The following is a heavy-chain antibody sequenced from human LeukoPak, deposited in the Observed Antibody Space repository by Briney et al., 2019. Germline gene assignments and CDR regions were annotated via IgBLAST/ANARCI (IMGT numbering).Heavy chain of an antibody. Sequence: ASVKVSCKASGYTFTSYYMHWVRQAPGQGLEWMGIINPSGGSTSYAQKFQGRVTMTRDTSTSTVYMELSSLRSEDTAVYYCASSLYGSGSYYPPAFDYWGQGTLVTVFS. CDR2: INPSGGST. D-gene: IGHD3-10*01. CDR1: GYTFTSYY. J-gene: IGHJ4*02. CDR3: ASSLYGSGSYYPPAFDY. V-gene: IGHV1-46*01.